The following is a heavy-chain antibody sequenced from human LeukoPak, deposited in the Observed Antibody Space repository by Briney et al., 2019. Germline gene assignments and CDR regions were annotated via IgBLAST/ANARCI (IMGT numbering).Heavy chain of an antibody. CDR3: AKIPQVATYTVPNFDF. D-gene: IGHD3-16*01. J-gene: IGHJ4*02. CDR1: GFTFSSYG. V-gene: IGHV3-30*02. Sequence: PGGSLRLSCAASGFTFSSYGMHWVRQAPGKGLEGVAFIRYDGSNKYYADSVKGRFTISRDNAKNTLYLQINSLRADDTAVYYCAKIPQVATYTVPNFDFWGQGTLVTVSS. CDR2: IRYDGSNK.